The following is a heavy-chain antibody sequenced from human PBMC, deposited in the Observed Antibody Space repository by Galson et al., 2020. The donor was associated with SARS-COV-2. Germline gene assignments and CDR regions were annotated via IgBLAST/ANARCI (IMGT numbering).Heavy chain of an antibody. D-gene: IGHD3-3*01. CDR2: ISDDGKKR. V-gene: IGHV3-30*09. Sequence: GGSLRLSCTGSGFTFRSNAMHWVRQAPGKGLEWVTVISDDGKKRYYLESVRGRFAISRDNSENTLYLQMNSLRPDDTAIYYCATERYDNSRGLESWGQGTLVTVSS. CDR1: GFTFRSNA. J-gene: IGHJ4*02. CDR3: ATERYDNSRGLES.